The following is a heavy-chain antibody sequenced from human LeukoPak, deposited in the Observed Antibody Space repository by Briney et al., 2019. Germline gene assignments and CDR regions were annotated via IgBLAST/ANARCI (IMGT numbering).Heavy chain of an antibody. CDR1: GGSIRISTYN. J-gene: IGHJ6*03. Sequence: PSETLSLTCTVSGGSIRISTYNWGWIRQPPGKGLEWIGSIHYTGTTFYKPSFKSRVTISVDTSKNQFSLKMSSVTAADTAVYYCARTGGSFYFYYYMDVWGKGTTVTVSS. CDR3: ARTGGSFYFYYYMDV. D-gene: IGHD1-26*01. V-gene: IGHV4-39*07. CDR2: IHYTGTT.